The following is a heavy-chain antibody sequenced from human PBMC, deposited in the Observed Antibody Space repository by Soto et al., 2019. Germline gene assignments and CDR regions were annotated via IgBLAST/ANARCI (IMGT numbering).Heavy chain of an antibody. Sequence: SETLSLTCTVSGGSISSGGYYWSWIRQHPGKGLEWIGYIYYSGSTYYNPSLKSRVTISVDTSKNQFSLKLSSVTAADTAVYYCARGSITIFGVVLYNWFDPWGQGTLVT. CDR1: GGSISSGGYY. V-gene: IGHV4-31*03. J-gene: IGHJ5*02. CDR2: IYYSGST. D-gene: IGHD3-3*01. CDR3: ARGSITIFGVVLYNWFDP.